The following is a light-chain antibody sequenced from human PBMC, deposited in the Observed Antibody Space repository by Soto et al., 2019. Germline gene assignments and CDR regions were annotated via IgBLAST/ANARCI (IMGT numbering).Light chain of an antibody. CDR1: SSDVGAYKY. J-gene: IGLJ1*01. V-gene: IGLV2-14*03. CDR3: SSYTGGSTSYV. CDR2: DVS. Sequence: QSALTQPASVSGSPGQSITISCTGTSSDVGAYKYVSWHQQHPGKAPKLMIYDVSDRPSGVSDRFSGSKSGNTASLTISGLQAEDEADYYCSSYTGGSTSYVFGTGTQLTVL.